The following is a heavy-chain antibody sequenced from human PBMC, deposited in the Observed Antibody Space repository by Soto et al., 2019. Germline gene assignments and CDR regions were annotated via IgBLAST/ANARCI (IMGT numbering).Heavy chain of an antibody. J-gene: IGHJ6*02. D-gene: IGHD3-3*01. CDR2: IIPIFGTA. CDR1: GGTFSSYA. Sequence: SVKVSCKASGGTFSSYAISWVRQAPGQGLEWMGGIIPIFGTANYAQKSQGRVTITADESTSTAYMELSSLRSEDTAVYYCARDSQRITIFGVVISYYYGMDVWGQGTTVTVSS. V-gene: IGHV1-69*13. CDR3: ARDSQRITIFGVVISYYYGMDV.